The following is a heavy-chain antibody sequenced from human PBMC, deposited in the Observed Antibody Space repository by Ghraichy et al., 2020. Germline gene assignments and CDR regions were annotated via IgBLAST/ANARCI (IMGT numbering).Heavy chain of an antibody. D-gene: IGHD6-13*01. V-gene: IGHV4-34*01. Sequence: SETLSLTCAVYGGGSFMGYYWSWIRQSPEKGLEWIGETSHSGITKFNPSLSSRVTISVDTSKNQFSLNLRSVTAADTAVYYCTRAPRHVTVFEVVVSYGSFDSWSQGTPFTVSS. CDR2: TSHSGIT. J-gene: IGHJ5*01. CDR1: GGGSFMGYY. CDR3: TRAPRHVTVFEVVVSYGSFDS.